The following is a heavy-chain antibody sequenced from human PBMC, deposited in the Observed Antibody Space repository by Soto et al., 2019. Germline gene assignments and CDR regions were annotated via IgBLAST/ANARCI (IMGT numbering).Heavy chain of an antibody. D-gene: IGHD6-13*01. J-gene: IGHJ4*02. CDR2: VIPIFGTA. CDR3: ALIAAAGPNDY. V-gene: IGHV1-69*13. CDR1: GGTFSSYA. Sequence: SVKVSCKASGGTFSSYAISWVRQAPGQGLEWMGGVIPIFGTANYAQKFQGRVTITADESTSTAYMELSSLRSEDTAVYYCALIAAAGPNDYWSQGTLVTVSS.